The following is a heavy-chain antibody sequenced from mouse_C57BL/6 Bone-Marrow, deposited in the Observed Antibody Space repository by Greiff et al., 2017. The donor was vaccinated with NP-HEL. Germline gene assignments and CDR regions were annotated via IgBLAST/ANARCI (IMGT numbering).Heavy chain of an antibody. V-gene: IGHV1-63*01. Sequence: VQLQQSGAELVRPGTSVKMSCKASGYTFTNYWIGWAKQRPGHGLEWIGDIYPGGGYTNYNEKFKGKATLTADKSSSTAYMQFSSLTSEDSAIYYCARWGGYYYGSSYYYAMDYWGQGTSVTVSS. J-gene: IGHJ4*01. CDR1: GYTFTNYW. CDR3: ARWGGYYYGSSYYYAMDY. CDR2: IYPGGGYT. D-gene: IGHD1-1*01.